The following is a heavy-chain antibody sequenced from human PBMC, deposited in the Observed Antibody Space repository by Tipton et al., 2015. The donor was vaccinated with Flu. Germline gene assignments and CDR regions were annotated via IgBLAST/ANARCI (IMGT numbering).Heavy chain of an antibody. CDR3: ARMRARDCTNGVCYLWYFDL. CDR2: IYYSGSS. J-gene: IGHJ2*01. D-gene: IGHD2-8*01. V-gene: IGHV4-61*08. Sequence: LRLSCTVSGGSVSSAGYYWTWIRQPPGKGLEYIGQIYYSGSSNNNPSLKSRLTISVDTSKNQFSLKLTSVTAADTAVYYCARMRARDCTNGVCYLWYFDLWGRGTLVTVSS. CDR1: GGSVSSAGYY.